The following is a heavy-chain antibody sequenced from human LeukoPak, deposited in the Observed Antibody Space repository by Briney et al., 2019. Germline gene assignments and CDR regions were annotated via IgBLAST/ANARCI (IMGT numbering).Heavy chain of an antibody. D-gene: IGHD4-17*01. J-gene: IGHJ4*02. CDR1: GFTFHNYA. CDR2: TSGDGITT. CDR3: ASQGDSAYGDYN. V-gene: IGHV3-43*02. Sequence: GGSLRLSCAASGFTFHNYAIHWVRQAPGKGLEWVSLTSGDGITTYFADSVKGRFTISRDNAKNTLYLQMNSLRAEDTAVYYCASQGDSAYGDYNWGQGTLVTVSS.